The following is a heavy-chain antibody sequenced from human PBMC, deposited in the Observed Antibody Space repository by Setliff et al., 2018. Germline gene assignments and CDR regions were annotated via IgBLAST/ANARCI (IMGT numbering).Heavy chain of an antibody. J-gene: IGHJ6*03. CDR1: GFTFDDYT. D-gene: IGHD3-10*01. V-gene: IGHV3-9*01. Sequence: PGGSLRLSCVASGFTFDDYTMHWVRQAPGKGLEWVSAVSWNSGNKGYADSVKGRFTISRDNARNSLYLQMNSLRAEDTAVYYCARVWFGNMDVWGKGTTVTVSS. CDR2: VSWNSGNK. CDR3: ARVWFGNMDV.